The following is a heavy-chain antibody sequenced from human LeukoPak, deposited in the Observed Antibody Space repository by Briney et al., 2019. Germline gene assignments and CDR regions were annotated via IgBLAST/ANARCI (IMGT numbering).Heavy chain of an antibody. CDR3: ARGAGLRFSLHFDY. CDR1: GGSFSGYY. CDR2: INHSGST. D-gene: IGHD5-12*01. J-gene: IGHJ4*02. V-gene: IGHV4-34*01. Sequence: PSETLSLTCAVYGGSFSGYYWSWIRQPPGKGLEWIGEINHSGSTNYNPSLKSRVTISVDTSKNQFSLKLSSVTAADTAVYYCARGAGLRFSLHFDYWGQGNLVTVSS.